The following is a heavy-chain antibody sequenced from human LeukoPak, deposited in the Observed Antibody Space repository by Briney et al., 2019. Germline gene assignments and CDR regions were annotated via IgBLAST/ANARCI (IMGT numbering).Heavy chain of an antibody. CDR2: IYHGGNA. J-gene: IGHJ4*02. V-gene: IGHV4-38-2*01. Sequence: PSETLSLTCDVSGYSIILGYYWGWVRQPPGKGLEWIGRIYHGGNAYYSPSFQSRVSLSVDTSKNQFSLNLTSVSAADTAIYYCPTIPTIRGTISLWGQRTLVTVSS. CDR3: PTIPTIRGTISL. CDR1: GYSIILGYY. D-gene: IGHD1-14*01.